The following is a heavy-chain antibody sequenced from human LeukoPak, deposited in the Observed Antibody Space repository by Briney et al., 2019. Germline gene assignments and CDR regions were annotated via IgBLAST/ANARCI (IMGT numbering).Heavy chain of an antibody. D-gene: IGHD3-16*02. CDR2: ISYSRST. Sequence: SETLSLTCTVSRDSVSSGCFYWSWLRQPPGKGLEWIGYISYSRSTYCYPSLMIRVTISVDTSKNQLSRKLTTVTAADTAVYFCARDLMGVGGIYSDYWGQGTLVTASS. J-gene: IGHJ4*02. V-gene: IGHV4-61*01. CDR1: RDSVSSGCFY. CDR3: ARDLMGVGGIYSDY.